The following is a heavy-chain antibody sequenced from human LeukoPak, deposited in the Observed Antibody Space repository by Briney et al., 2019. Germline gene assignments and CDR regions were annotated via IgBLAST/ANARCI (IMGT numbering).Heavy chain of an antibody. CDR3: ARGSIVVPAAIHPGGSYYYYYMDV. V-gene: IGHV4-59*01. J-gene: IGHJ6*03. Sequence: SETLSLTCTVSGGSISSYYWSWIRQPPGKGLEWIGYIYYSGSTNYNPSLKSRVTISVDTSKNQFSLKLSSVTAADTAVYYCARGSIVVPAAIHPGGSYYYYYMDVWGKGTTVTVSS. CDR1: GGSISSYY. CDR2: IYYSGST. D-gene: IGHD2-2*01.